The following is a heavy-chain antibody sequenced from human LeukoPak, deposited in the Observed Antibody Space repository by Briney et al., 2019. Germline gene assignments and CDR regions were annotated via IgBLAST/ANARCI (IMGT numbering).Heavy chain of an antibody. J-gene: IGHJ4*02. D-gene: IGHD2-8*02. CDR3: VKSQNTGNYYFDN. V-gene: IGHV3-23*01. CDR1: GFNFSNHA. CDR2: ITTTGANT. Sequence: GGSLRLSCAASGFNFSNHAMSWVRQTPGKGLERVSGITTTGANTYYADSVKGRFTISRDNSKNTLSLLMSDLRAEDTAIYYCVKSQNTGNYYFDNWGQGTLVTVYS.